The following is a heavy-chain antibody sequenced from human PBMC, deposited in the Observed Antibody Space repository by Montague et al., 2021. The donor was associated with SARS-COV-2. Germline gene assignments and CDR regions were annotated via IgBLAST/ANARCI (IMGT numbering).Heavy chain of an antibody. CDR3: ARGDQLRGYYYGMDV. D-gene: IGHD4-23*01. J-gene: IGHJ6*02. Sequence: SLRLSCAASGFTFSSYDMHWVRQAPGKGLEWVSAIGTSGDTYYVGSVKGRFTIASENAKNSLHLQMNSLRVGDTAVYYCARGDQLRGYYYGMDVWGQGTTVTVSS. CDR2: IGTSGDT. V-gene: IGHV3-13*01. CDR1: GFTFSSYD.